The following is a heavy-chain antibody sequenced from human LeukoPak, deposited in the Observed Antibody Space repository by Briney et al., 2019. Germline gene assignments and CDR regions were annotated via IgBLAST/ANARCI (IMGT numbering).Heavy chain of an antibody. D-gene: IGHD3-22*01. V-gene: IGHV1-2*06. Sequence: APVKVSCKASGYTFTGYYIHWVRQAPGQGLEWMGRINPNSDGTDYAQRFQGRVTLTRDTSISTAYMDLSRLTSDDTAVYFCARVELTTGPRYFDSWGQGTLVTVSS. CDR1: GYTFTGYY. J-gene: IGHJ4*02. CDR3: ARVELTTGPRYFDS. CDR2: INPNSDGT.